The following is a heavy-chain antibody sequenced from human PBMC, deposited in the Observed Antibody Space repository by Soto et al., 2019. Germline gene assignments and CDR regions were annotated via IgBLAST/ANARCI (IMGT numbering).Heavy chain of an antibody. Sequence: PWVSLRLSCAASGFTFSSYGMHWVRQAPGKGLEWVAVISYDGSNKYYADSVKGRFTISRDNSKNTLYLQMNSLRAEDTAVYYCAKEDYDFWSGFFDYWGKGTLVTVSS. CDR3: AKEDYDFWSGFFDY. CDR1: GFTFSSYG. D-gene: IGHD3-3*01. J-gene: IGHJ4*02. V-gene: IGHV3-30*18. CDR2: ISYDGSNK.